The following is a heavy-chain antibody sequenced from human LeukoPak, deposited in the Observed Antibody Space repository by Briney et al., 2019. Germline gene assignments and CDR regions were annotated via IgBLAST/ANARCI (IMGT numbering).Heavy chain of an antibody. CDR2: IIPIFGTA. D-gene: IGHD2-2*01. CDR3: ARAQDSQYCSSTSCSDYYYMDV. J-gene: IGHJ6*03. Sequence: TVSVSYQASGRTFRNYAISWVRQAPGKELEWMGGIIPIFGTANYAQKFQGRVTITTDESTSTAYMELSSLRSEDTAVYYCARAQDSQYCSSTSCSDYYYMDVWGKGTTVTVSS. CDR1: GRTFRNYA. V-gene: IGHV1-69*05.